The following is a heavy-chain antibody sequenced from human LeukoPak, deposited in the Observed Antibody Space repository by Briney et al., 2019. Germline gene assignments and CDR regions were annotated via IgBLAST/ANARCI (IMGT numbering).Heavy chain of an antibody. V-gene: IGHV3-15*01. CDR1: GFTFSNAW. J-gene: IGHJ4*02. CDR2: IKSKTDGGTT. Sequence: PGGSLRLSCAASGFTFSNAWMSWVRQAPGKVLEWVGCIKSKTDGGTTDYAAPVKGRFTISRDDSKNTLYLQMNSLKTEDTAVYYCTTAMVSVYWGQGTLVTVSS. CDR3: TTAMVSVY. D-gene: IGHD3-10*01.